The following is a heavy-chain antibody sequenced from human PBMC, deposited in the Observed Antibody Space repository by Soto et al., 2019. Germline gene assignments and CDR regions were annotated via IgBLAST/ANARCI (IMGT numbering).Heavy chain of an antibody. CDR3: VRDRGQLLY. CDR2: VFSSVIT. J-gene: IGHJ4*02. CDR1: GGCISGSY. V-gene: IGHV4-59*01. Sequence: PXATLSLPCTVSGGCISGSYWNWIRQPPGKGLEWIGYVFSSVITDYSPSLKSRVTITVDTSNNQFSLKLSSVNDADTAIYYCVRDRGQLLYCGQGILVTVSS. D-gene: IGHD5-18*01.